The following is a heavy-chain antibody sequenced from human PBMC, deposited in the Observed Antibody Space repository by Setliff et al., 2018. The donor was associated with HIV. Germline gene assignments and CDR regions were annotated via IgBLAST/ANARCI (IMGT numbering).Heavy chain of an antibody. Sequence: NPSETLSLTCAVYGGSFNDYYWTWIRQPPGKGLEWIGEIDHSGSNKYNASLKSRVTISIDTSKNQISLKLSSVTAADTAVYYCAIGLNYYGSGSYLPLGYWGQGTLVTVSS. CDR2: IDHSGSN. J-gene: IGHJ4*02. D-gene: IGHD3-10*01. CDR1: GGSFNDYY. CDR3: AIGLNYYGSGSYLPLGY. V-gene: IGHV4-34*01.